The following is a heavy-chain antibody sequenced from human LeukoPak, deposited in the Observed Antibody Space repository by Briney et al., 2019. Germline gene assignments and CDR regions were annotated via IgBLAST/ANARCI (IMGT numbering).Heavy chain of an antibody. CDR3: ARGWTVAATFDY. CDR2: IYTSGNT. J-gene: IGHJ4*02. V-gene: IGHV4-61*02. D-gene: IGHD2-15*01. CDR1: GGSISSGVYY. Sequence: PSETLSLTCTVSGGSISSGVYYWSWIRQPAGKGLEWIGRIYTSGNTNYNPSLKSRVTISVDTSKNQFSMRLSSVTAADTAVYYCARGWTVAATFDYWGQGTLVTVSS.